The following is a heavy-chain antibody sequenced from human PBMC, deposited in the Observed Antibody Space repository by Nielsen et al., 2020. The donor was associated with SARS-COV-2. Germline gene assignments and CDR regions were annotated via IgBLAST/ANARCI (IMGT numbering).Heavy chain of an antibody. CDR2: IYPGDSDT. J-gene: IGHJ4*02. D-gene: IGHD3-10*01. CDR1: GYSFTSYW. Sequence: GESLKISCKGSGYSFTSYWIGWVRQMPGKGLEWMGIIYPGDSDTRYSPSFQGQVTISADKSISTAYLQWSSLKASDTAMYYCARSAYGSGSYFLFPQIDYWGQGTLVTVSS. CDR3: ARSAYGSGSYFLFPQIDY. V-gene: IGHV5-51*01.